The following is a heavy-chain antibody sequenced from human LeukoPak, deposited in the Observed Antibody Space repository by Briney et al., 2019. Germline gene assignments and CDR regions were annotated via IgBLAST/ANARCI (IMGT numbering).Heavy chain of an antibody. J-gene: IGHJ5*02. CDR3: AGGYGSGSFSA. Sequence: GGSLRLSCAASGFTLNDYYMSWIRQAPGKGLELIAYIIYSGTSYADSVKGRFTISRDNAESSLYLQMNSLRVEDTALYYCAGGYGSGSFSAWGQGTLATVSS. CDR2: IIYSGTS. D-gene: IGHD3-10*01. V-gene: IGHV3-11*01. CDR1: GFTLNDYY.